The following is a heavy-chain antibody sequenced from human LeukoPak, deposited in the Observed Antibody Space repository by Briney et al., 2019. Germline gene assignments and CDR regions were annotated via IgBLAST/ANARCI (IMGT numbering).Heavy chain of an antibody. D-gene: IGHD3-22*01. CDR3: ASLYDYSSGYCY. Sequence: GASVKVSCKASGGTFSSYAISWVRQAPGQGLEWKGGIIPILGTANYAQKFQGRVTITADESTSTAYMELSSLRSEDTAVYYCASLYDYSSGYCYWGQGTLVTVSS. CDR1: GGTFSSYA. V-gene: IGHV1-69*13. CDR2: IIPILGTA. J-gene: IGHJ4*02.